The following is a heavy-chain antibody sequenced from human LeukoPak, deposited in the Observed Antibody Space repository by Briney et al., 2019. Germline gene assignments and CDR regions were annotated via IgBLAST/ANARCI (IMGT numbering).Heavy chain of an antibody. D-gene: IGHD6-19*01. Sequence: GGSLGLSCAGPGFMFHDYAIHWVRQAPGKGLEWVSLISGDDGSTFYADSVKGRFTISRDNSKNSLYLQMNSLRSDDTALYYCARESESSGWYDYWGQGTLVTVSS. CDR1: GFMFHDYA. CDR3: ARESESSGWYDY. CDR2: ISGDDGST. J-gene: IGHJ4*02. V-gene: IGHV3-43*02.